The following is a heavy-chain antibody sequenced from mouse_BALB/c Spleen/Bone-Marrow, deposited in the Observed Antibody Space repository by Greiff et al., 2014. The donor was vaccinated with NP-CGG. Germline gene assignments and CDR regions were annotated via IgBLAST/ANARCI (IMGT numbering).Heavy chain of an antibody. CDR1: GYTFTSYV. D-gene: IGHD1-1*01. V-gene: IGHV1-14*01. J-gene: IGHJ2*01. CDR3: ARSEYFGSSYDY. CDR2: INPYNDGT. Sequence: EVQLVESGPELVKPGASVKMSCKASGYTFTSYVMHWMKQKPGQGLEWIGYINPYNDGTKYNETFKGKATLTSDKSSSTAYMDLSSLTSEDSAVYCCARSEYFGSSYDYWGQGTTLTVSS.